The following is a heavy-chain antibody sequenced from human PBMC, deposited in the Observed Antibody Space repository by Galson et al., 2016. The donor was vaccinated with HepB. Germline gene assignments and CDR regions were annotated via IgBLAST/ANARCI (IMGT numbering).Heavy chain of an antibody. CDR3: ARRAQCSGGSCYENFDY. CDR2: LSPGDSDT. V-gene: IGHV5-51*01. CDR1: GYSFTRYW. Sequence: QSGAEVKKPGESLKISCKGSGYSFTRYWIGWVRQMPGKGLEWMGSLSPGDSDTRYSPSSQGQVTISADKSISTAYLQWRSLTASDTAMYYCARRAQCSGGSCYENFDYWGQGTLVTVSS. J-gene: IGHJ4*02. D-gene: IGHD2-15*01.